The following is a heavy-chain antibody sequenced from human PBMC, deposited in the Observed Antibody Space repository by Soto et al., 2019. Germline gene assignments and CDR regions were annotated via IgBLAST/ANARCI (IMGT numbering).Heavy chain of an antibody. CDR2: ISGSGGST. CDR3: AKGLRAVRGSKVYYGMDV. J-gene: IGHJ6*02. Sequence: GGSLRLSCAASGFTFSSYAMSWVRQAPGKGLEWVSAISGSGGSTYYADSVKGRCTISRDNSKNTLYLQMNSLRAEDTAVYYWAKGLRAVRGSKVYYGMDVWGQGTMVTVSS. V-gene: IGHV3-23*01. D-gene: IGHD3-10*01. CDR1: GFTFSSYA.